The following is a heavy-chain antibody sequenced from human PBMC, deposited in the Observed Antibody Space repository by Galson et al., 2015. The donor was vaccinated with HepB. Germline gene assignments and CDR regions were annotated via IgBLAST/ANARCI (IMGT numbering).Heavy chain of an antibody. CDR2: IWYDGSNK. CDR3: ARDQAEMATMPWGFDY. Sequence: SLRLSCAASGFTFSSYGMHWVRQAPGKGLEWVAVIWYDGSNKYYADSVKGRFTISRDNSKNTLYLQMNSLRAEDTAVYYCARDQAEMATMPWGFDYWGQGTLVTVSS. V-gene: IGHV3-33*01. CDR1: GFTFSSYG. D-gene: IGHD5-24*01. J-gene: IGHJ4*02.